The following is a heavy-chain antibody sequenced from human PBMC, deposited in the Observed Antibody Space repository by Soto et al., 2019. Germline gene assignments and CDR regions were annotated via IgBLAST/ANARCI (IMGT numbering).Heavy chain of an antibody. CDR3: GGLYYDFGSAIPGPGWFDP. J-gene: IGHJ5*02. CDR2: IYPGDSDT. CDR1: GYSFTSYW. Sequence: PGESLKISCKGSGYSFTSYWIGWVRQMPGKGLEWMGIIYPGDSDTRYSPSFQGQVTISADKSISTAYLQWSSLKASDTAMYNWGGLYYDFGSAIPGPGWFDPGGQGTLVTVSS. D-gene: IGHD3-3*01. V-gene: IGHV5-51*01.